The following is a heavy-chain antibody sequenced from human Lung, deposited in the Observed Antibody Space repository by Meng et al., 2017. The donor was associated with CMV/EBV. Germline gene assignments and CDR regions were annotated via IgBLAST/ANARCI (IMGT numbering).Heavy chain of an antibody. Sequence: LXXTVSGGSISSSSYYWGWIRQPPGKGLEWIGSIYYSGSTYYNPSLKSRVTISVDTSKNQFSLKLSSVTAADTAVYYCARGAYYDSSGYDDWFDPWGQGTXVTVSS. CDR1: GGSISSSSYY. D-gene: IGHD3-22*01. CDR3: ARGAYYDSSGYDDWFDP. CDR2: IYYSGST. V-gene: IGHV4-39*07. J-gene: IGHJ5*02.